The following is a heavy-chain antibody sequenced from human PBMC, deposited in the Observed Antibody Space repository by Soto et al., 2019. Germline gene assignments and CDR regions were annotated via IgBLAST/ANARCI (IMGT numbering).Heavy chain of an antibody. Sequence: SETLSLTCTVSGGSVSSGSYYWSCIRQPPGKGLELIGYIYYSGSTNYNPSLKSRVTISVDTSKNQFSLKLSSVTAADTAVYYCARDLWFDPWGQGTLVTVSS. CDR2: IYYSGST. CDR1: GGSVSSGSYY. CDR3: ARDLWFDP. V-gene: IGHV4-61*01. J-gene: IGHJ5*02.